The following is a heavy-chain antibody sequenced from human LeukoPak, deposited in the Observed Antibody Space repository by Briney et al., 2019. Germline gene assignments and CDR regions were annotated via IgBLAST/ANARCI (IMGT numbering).Heavy chain of an antibody. CDR2: IYHSGST. D-gene: IGHD2-2*02. J-gene: IGHJ4*02. CDR3: ARDCSSTSCYSSGDY. V-gene: IGHV4-30-2*01. CDR1: GGSISSGGYY. Sequence: TLSLTCTVSGGSISSGGYYWSWIRQPPGKGLEWIGYIYHSGSTYYNPSLKSRVTISVDRSKNQFSLKLSSVTAADTAVYYCARDCSSTSCYSSGDYWGQGTLVTVSS.